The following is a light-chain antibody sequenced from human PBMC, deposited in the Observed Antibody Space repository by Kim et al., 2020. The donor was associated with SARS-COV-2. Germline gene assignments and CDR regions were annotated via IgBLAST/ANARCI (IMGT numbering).Light chain of an antibody. CDR1: QSIRNY. Sequence: SASVGHKVTLPGRANQSIRNYLSWYQQKPGKAPKLLFFAASTLHSGVPSRFTGGGSGTDFTLTISSLQTDDFATYYCQQSYNTPYTFGQGTKLEI. V-gene: IGKV1-39*01. CDR3: QQSYNTPYT. CDR2: AAS. J-gene: IGKJ2*01.